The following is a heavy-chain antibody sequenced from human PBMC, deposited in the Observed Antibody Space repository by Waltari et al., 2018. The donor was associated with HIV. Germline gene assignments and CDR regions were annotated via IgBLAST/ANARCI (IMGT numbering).Heavy chain of an antibody. CDR2: IYPADSDT. V-gene: IGHV5-51*03. CDR1: GYSFTSYW. Sequence: EVQLVQSGAEVKKPGQSLKISCKGSGYSFTSYWIGWVRQAPGTGLEWMGDIYPADSDTKYNPSFRGQVTISGDTSISTAYVQWRSLKASDTAVYFCARRLVGADAFEIWGQGTEVIVSS. J-gene: IGHJ3*02. CDR3: ARRLVGADAFEI. D-gene: IGHD1-26*01.